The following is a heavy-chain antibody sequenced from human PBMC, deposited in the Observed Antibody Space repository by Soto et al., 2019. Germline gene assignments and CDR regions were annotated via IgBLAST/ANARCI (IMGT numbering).Heavy chain of an antibody. CDR1: GGSINISSSY. CDR3: ARRRGLVWSPERFDP. D-gene: IGHD3-3*01. J-gene: IGHJ5*02. V-gene: IGHV4-39*01. Sequence: QLQLQDTGPGLVKPSETLSLTSIVSGGSINISSSYWDWIRQPPGKGPEWTGSSNYSGRTEYNASRGDRVTISFDKTKNQFSLKRGAVTAAGAAVYYSARRRGLVWSPERFDPWGQGTLVTVSS. CDR2: SNYSGRT.